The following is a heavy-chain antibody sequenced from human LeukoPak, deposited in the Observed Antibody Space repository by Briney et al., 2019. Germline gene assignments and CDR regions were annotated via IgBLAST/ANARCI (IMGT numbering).Heavy chain of an antibody. D-gene: IGHD3-3*01. CDR2: IYYSGST. CDR3: AREVYYDFWSGYYRFDY. V-gene: IGHV4-59*01. J-gene: IGHJ4*02. Sequence: KASETLSLTCTVSGGSISSYYWSWIRQPPGKGLEWIGYIYYSGSTNYNPSLKSRVTISVDTSKNQFSLKLSSVTAADTDVYYCAREVYYDFWSGYYRFDYWGQGTLVTVSS. CDR1: GGSISSYY.